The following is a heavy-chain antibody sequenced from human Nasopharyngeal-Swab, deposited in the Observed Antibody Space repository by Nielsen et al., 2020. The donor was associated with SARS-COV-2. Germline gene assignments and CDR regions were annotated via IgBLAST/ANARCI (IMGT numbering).Heavy chain of an antibody. CDR3: ARGYSYGHIDY. D-gene: IGHD5-18*01. V-gene: IGHV1-3*01. CDR1: GYTFTSYA. J-gene: IGHJ4*02. CDR2: INAGNGNT. Sequence: ASVKVSCKASGYTFTSYAMHWVRQAPGQRLEWMGWINAGNGNTKYSQRFQGRVTITRDTSASTAYMELSSLRSEDTAVYYCARGYSYGHIDYWGQGTLVTVSS.